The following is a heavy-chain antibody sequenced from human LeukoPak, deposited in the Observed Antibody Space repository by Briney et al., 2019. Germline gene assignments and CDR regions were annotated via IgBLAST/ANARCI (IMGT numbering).Heavy chain of an antibody. CDR3: AREMGRAFEI. D-gene: IGHD3-10*01. J-gene: IGHJ3*02. Sequence: SETLSLTCTVSGGSISSGSYYWSWIRQPPGEGLEWIGYIYYSGSTNYNPSLKSRVTISVDTSKNQFSLTLTSLTAVDTAVYYCAREMGRAFEIWGQGTMVTVSS. CDR1: GGSISSGSYY. CDR2: IYYSGST. V-gene: IGHV4-61*01.